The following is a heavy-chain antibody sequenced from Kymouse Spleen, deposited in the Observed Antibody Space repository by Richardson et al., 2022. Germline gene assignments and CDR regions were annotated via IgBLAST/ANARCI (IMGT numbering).Heavy chain of an antibody. Sequence: EVQLVESGGGLVKPGGSLRLSCAASGFTFSSYSMNWVRQAPGKGLEWVSSISSSSSYIYYADSVKGRFTISRDNAKNSLYLQMNSLRAEDTAVYYCARDDDYYGSGSYNFYYYYYGMDVWGQGTTVTVSS. CDR3: ARDDDYYGSGSYNFYYYYYGMDV. V-gene: IGHV3-21*03. CDR2: ISSSSSYI. CDR1: GFTFSSYS. D-gene: IGHD3-10*01. J-gene: IGHJ6*02.